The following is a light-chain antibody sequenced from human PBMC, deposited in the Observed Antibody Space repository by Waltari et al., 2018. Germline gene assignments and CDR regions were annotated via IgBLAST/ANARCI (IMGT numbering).Light chain of an antibody. CDR3: QQYYTPPFT. J-gene: IGKJ3*01. Sequence: DIVMTQSPDSLAVSLGERATLNCKSSQRVLYASVNKNHLVCYQQTPGQPPKLLIFWASSRESGVPDRFSGSVSGADFTLTISSLQAEDGAVYYCQQYYTPPFTFGPGTKVEIK. CDR1: QRVLYASVNKNH. V-gene: IGKV4-1*01. CDR2: WAS.